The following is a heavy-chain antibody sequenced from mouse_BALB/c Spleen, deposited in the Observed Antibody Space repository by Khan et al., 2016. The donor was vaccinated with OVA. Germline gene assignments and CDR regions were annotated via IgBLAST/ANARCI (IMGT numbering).Heavy chain of an antibody. CDR2: ILPGSGST. CDR3: TRTGNYRDYFDY. CDR1: GYTFSSYW. V-gene: IGHV1-9*01. Sequence: QVQLQQSGAELMKPGASVKISCKATGYTFSSYWIEWVKQRPGHGLEWIGEILPGSGSTNYNEKFKGKATFTADTSSNQAYMQLNSLTSEDSAVYYCTRTGNYRDYFDYWGQGTTLTVSS. J-gene: IGHJ2*01. D-gene: IGHD2-1*01.